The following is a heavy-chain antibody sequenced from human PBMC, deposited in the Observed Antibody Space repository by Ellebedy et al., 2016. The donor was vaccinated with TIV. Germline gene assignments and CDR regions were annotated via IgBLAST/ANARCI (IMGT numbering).Heavy chain of an antibody. CDR1: GFSFNSYA. J-gene: IGHJ4*02. CDR2: ISGSGGRA. CDR3: ARDLWELHFEYYFDY. Sequence: PGGSLRLSCAASGFSFNSYAMSWVRQAPGKGLEWVSAISGSGGRAYYADSVKGRFTISRDNSKNTLYLQMDSLRPEDTAVYFCARDLWELHFEYYFDYWGQGTLVTVSS. V-gene: IGHV3-23*01. D-gene: IGHD1-26*01.